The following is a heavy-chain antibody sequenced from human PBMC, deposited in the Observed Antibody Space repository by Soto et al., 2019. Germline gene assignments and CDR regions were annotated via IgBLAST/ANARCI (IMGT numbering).Heavy chain of an antibody. Sequence: GGSLRLSCAASGFTVSSNYMSWVRQAPGKGLEWVSVIYSGGSTYYADSVKGRFTISRDNSKNTLYLQMNSLRTEETAVYYCERDRFYSSWFDPWGQGTLVTVSS. V-gene: IGHV3-53*01. CDR1: GFTVSSNY. CDR3: ERDRFYSSWFDP. D-gene: IGHD4-4*01. CDR2: IYSGGST. J-gene: IGHJ5*02.